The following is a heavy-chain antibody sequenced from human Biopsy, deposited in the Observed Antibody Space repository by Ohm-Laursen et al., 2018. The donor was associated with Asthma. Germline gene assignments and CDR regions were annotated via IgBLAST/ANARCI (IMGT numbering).Heavy chain of an antibody. CDR3: VRSGTKWELYDAFDI. J-gene: IGHJ3*02. D-gene: IGHD1/OR15-1a*01. CDR1: GFAFRDFN. Sequence: SLRLSCSASGFAFRDFNINWVRQAPGKGLQWIASINRAGSYIYYADSVKGRFTISRDNAKNSLFLQMSNLRAEDTAVYYCVRSGTKWELYDAFDIWGQGTMVTVSS. V-gene: IGHV3-21*01. CDR2: INRAGSYI.